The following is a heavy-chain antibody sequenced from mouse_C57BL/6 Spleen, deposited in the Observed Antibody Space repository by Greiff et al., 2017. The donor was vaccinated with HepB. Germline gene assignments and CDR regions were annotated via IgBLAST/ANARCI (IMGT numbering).Heavy chain of an antibody. CDR3: AKEPAYYSKRGAY. D-gene: IGHD2-5*01. CDR1: GYAFSSSW. CDR2: IYPGDGDT. Sequence: VQLQQSGPELVKPGASVKISCKASGYAFSSSWMNWVKQRPGKGLEWIGRIYPGDGDTNYNGKFKGKATLTADKSSSTAYMQLSSLTSEDSAVYFCAKEPAYYSKRGAYWGHGTTLTVSS. J-gene: IGHJ2*01. V-gene: IGHV1-82*01.